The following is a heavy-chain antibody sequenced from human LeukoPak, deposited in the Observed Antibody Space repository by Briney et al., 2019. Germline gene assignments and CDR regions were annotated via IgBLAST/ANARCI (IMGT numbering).Heavy chain of an antibody. CDR2: ISSSSNYI. D-gene: IGHD1-1*01. CDR3: ARDRLLEDRDYNSYYYMDV. CDR1: GFTFSSNG. J-gene: IGHJ6*03. Sequence: AGGSLRLSCAASGFTFSSNGMNWVGQAPGKGLEWVSSISSSSNYIYYADSVRGRFTISRDNAKNSLSLQMNSLRAEDTAVYYCARDRLLEDRDYNSYYYMDVWGIGTTVTVSS. V-gene: IGHV3-21*01.